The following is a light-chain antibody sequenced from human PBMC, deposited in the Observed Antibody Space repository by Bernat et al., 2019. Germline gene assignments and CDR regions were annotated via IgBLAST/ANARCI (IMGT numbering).Light chain of an antibody. CDR2: EVN. V-gene: IGLV2-23*02. CDR1: SNDVGKYNL. Sequence: QSALTQPASVSGSPGQSITISCTGTSNDVGKYNLVSWYQQYPGKAPKVMIFEVNKRPSGVSIRFSGSKSGNTASLTISGLQAEDEADYHCCSYAGSSTLVFGRGTKLTVL. CDR3: CSYAGSSTLV. J-gene: IGLJ3*02.